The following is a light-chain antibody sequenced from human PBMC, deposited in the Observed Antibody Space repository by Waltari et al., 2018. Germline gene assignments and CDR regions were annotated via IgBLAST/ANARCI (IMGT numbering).Light chain of an antibody. CDR3: QVWDDVTNSGV. CDR1: DIESKS. Sequence: SYVLTQPPSVSVDPGKTARLTCGGDDIESKSVNWYQQKPGQAPVLVMFYDNDRPSEIPARFSGSNSGNTATLTITWVEAGDEADYHCQVWDDVTNSGVFGGGTKLTV. CDR2: YDN. J-gene: IGLJ2*01. V-gene: IGLV3-21*04.